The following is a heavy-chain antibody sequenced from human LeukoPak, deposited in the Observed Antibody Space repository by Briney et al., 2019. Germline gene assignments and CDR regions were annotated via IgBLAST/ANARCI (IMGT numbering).Heavy chain of an antibody. CDR1: GFTVSRNY. Sequence: GGSLRLSCAASGFTVSRNYMSWVRQAPGKGLEWVSVIYSGGSTYYADSVKGRFIISRDNSKNMLYLQMNSLRAEDTAVYYCAKGPYGSGTLSPFDPWGQGTLVTVSS. CDR3: AKGPYGSGTLSPFDP. V-gene: IGHV3-66*01. J-gene: IGHJ5*02. D-gene: IGHD3-10*01. CDR2: IYSGGST.